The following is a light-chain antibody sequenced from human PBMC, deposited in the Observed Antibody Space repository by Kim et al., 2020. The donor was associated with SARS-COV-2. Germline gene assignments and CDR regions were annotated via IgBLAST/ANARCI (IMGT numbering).Light chain of an antibody. CDR2: GAS. CDR1: QSVSSN. CDR3: QQYDGTSPLT. J-gene: IGKJ2*01. V-gene: IGKV3-20*01. Sequence: LAPGGSATLSCRASQSVSSNLAWYQQRPGQAPRRLIYGASRRATGILDRFSGSGSGTDFTLTISRLEPEDFAVYYCQQYDGTSPLTFGQGTKLEIK.